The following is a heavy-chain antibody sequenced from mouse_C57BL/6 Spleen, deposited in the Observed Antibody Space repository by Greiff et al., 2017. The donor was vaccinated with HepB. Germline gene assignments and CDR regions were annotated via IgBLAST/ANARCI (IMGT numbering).Heavy chain of an antibody. J-gene: IGHJ2*01. D-gene: IGHD1-1*01. CDR3: ARSEDYDGSSNYFDY. Sequence: EVMLVESGGGLVKPGGSLKLSCAASGFTFSDYGMHWVRQAPEKGLEWVAYISSGSSTIYYADTVKGRFTISRDNAKNTLFLQMTSLRSEDTAMYYCARSEDYDGSSNYFDYWGQGTTLTVSS. CDR2: ISSGSSTI. V-gene: IGHV5-17*01. CDR1: GFTFSDYG.